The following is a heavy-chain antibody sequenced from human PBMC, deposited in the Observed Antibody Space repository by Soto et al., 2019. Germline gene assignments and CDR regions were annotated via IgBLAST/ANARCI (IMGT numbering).Heavy chain of an antibody. CDR1: GGTFSSYT. CDR3: AREPRTEISYYYGMDV. Sequence: QVQLVQSGAEVKKPGSSVKVSCKASGGTFSSYTISWVRQAPGQGLVWMGRIIPILGIANYAQKFQGRVTITADKSTSTAYMELSSLRSEDTAVYYCAREPRTEISYYYGMDVWGQGTTVTVSS. J-gene: IGHJ6*02. CDR2: IIPILGIA. V-gene: IGHV1-69*08.